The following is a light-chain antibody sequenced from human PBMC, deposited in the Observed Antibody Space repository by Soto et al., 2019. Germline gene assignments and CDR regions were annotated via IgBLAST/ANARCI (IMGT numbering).Light chain of an antibody. V-gene: IGKV1-12*01. Sequence: DIQMTQSPSSVSASVGDTVTVTCRASQGISRWLAWYQQKPGKAPRLLIYAASSLQNGVPPRFSGTYSGTDFSLTISSLQPRDSATCFCQQTRDFPLTFGGGTKVDIK. CDR3: QQTRDFPLT. J-gene: IGKJ4*01. CDR1: QGISRW. CDR2: AAS.